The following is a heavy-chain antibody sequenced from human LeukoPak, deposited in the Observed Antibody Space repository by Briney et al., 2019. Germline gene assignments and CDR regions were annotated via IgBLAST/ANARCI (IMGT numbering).Heavy chain of an antibody. V-gene: IGHV3-33*01. D-gene: IGHD4-17*01. CDR1: GFTFNSYG. Sequence: GGSLRLSCAASGFTFNSYGIHWVRQAPGKGLEWVAFIWYDGSNKYYADSVKGRFTISRDNSMNTLYLQMNSLRAEDTAVYYCARARTTRGFDYWGQGTLVTVSS. CDR3: ARARTTRGFDY. J-gene: IGHJ4*02. CDR2: IWYDGSNK.